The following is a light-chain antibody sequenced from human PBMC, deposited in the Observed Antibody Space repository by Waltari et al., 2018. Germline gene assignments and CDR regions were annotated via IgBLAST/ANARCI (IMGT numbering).Light chain of an antibody. Sequence: QSALTQPASVSGSPGQSITIDCAGTSSDIGGYTSVAWYQQHPGRVPKLLIYDVDNRPSGISDRFSGSKSGNTASLTISGLQAEDEADYFCSSYTDSRTGVFGGGTKLTVL. CDR2: DVD. V-gene: IGLV2-14*03. CDR3: SSYTDSRTGV. CDR1: SSDIGGYTS. J-gene: IGLJ3*02.